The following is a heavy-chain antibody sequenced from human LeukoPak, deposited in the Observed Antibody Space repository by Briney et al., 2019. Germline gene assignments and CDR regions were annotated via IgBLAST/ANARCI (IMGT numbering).Heavy chain of an antibody. Sequence: GASVKVSCKASGYTFTKYGISWVRQAPGQGLEWMGWISDYNGITNYAQTFQGRVTMTTDTSTSTAYMELRSLRSDDTGVYYCAIYSYGLFYFDSWGQGNLVTVSS. D-gene: IGHD5-18*01. V-gene: IGHV1-18*01. J-gene: IGHJ4*02. CDR1: GYTFTKYG. CDR2: ISDYNGIT. CDR3: AIYSYGLFYFDS.